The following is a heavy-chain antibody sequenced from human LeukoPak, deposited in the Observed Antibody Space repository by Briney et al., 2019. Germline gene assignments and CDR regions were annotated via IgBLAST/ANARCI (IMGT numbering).Heavy chain of an antibody. J-gene: IGHJ5*02. Sequence: SETLSLTCTVSGGSISSSSYYWGWIRQPPGKGLEWIGSIYYSGSTYYNPSLKSRVTISVDTSKNQFSLKLSSVTAADTAVYYCARLYGDFWRRRHNWFDPWGQGTLVTVS. CDR2: IYYSGST. D-gene: IGHD3-3*01. CDR1: GGSISSSSYY. V-gene: IGHV4-39*01. CDR3: ARLYGDFWRRRHNWFDP.